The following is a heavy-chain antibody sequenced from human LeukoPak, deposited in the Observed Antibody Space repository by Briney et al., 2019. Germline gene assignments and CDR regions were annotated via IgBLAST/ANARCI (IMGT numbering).Heavy chain of an antibody. CDR1: GFTFSNAW. CDR3: AREAPHSSGMIDYYNYYGMDV. Sequence: PGGSLRLSCAASGFTFSNAWMSWVRQAPGKGLEWVGRIKSKTDGGTTDYAAPVKGRFTISRDDSKNTLYLQMNSLKTEDTAVYYCAREAPHSSGMIDYYNYYGMDVWGPGTSVTVSS. J-gene: IGHJ6*02. V-gene: IGHV3-15*01. D-gene: IGHD3-22*01. CDR2: IKSKTDGGTT.